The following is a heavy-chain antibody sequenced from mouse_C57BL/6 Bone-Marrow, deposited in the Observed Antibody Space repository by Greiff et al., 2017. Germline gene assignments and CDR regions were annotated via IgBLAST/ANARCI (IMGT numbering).Heavy chain of an antibody. CDR2: IWSGGST. D-gene: IGHD1-1*01. CDR1: GFSLTSYG. J-gene: IGHJ3*01. Sequence: VQLQQSGPGLVQPSQSLSITCTVSGFSLTSYGVHWVRQSPGKGLEWLGVIWSGGSTDYNAAFIYRLSISKDNSKSQVFFKMNSLQADETAIYYWASYGSSPAWFAYWGQGTLVTVSA. CDR3: ASYGSSPAWFAY. V-gene: IGHV2-2*01.